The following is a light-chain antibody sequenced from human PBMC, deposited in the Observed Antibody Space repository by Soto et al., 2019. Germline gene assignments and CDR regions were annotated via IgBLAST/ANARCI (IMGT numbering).Light chain of an antibody. J-gene: IGKJ4*01. Sequence: EIVLTQSPGTLSLSPGERATLSCRASQSVSRDLSWYQQKHGQAPRLLIYDASKRATGSPHRFSGGGSGTDFTLTISSLEPEDFAVYYCQQRRDWPPLTFGGGTKVEV. CDR2: DAS. CDR1: QSVSRD. CDR3: QQRRDWPPLT. V-gene: IGKV3-11*01.